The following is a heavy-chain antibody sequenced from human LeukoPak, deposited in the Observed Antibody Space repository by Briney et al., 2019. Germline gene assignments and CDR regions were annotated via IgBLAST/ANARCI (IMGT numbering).Heavy chain of an antibody. CDR1: GGSISSYY. CDR3: ARDPYMYYFDY. J-gene: IGHJ4*02. CDR2: IYYSGST. D-gene: IGHD4-11*01. Sequence: NPSETLSLTCTVSGGSISSYYWCWIRQPPGKGLEWIGYIYYSGSTNYNPSLKSRVTISVDTSKNQFSLKLSSVTAADTAVYYCARDPYMYYFDYWGQGTLVTVSS. V-gene: IGHV4-59*01.